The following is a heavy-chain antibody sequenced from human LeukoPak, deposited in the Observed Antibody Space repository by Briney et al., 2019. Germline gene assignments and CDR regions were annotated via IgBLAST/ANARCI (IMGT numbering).Heavy chain of an antibody. V-gene: IGHV3-23*01. Sequence: GGSLRLSCAASGFTFSSYAMSWVRQAPGKGLEWVSAISGSGGSTYYADSVKGRFTISRDNSKNTLYLQMNSLRAEDTAVYYCVRGSGSYCPENFDYWGQGTLVTVSS. CDR1: GFTFSSYA. J-gene: IGHJ4*02. D-gene: IGHD3-10*01. CDR3: VRGSGSYCPENFDY. CDR2: ISGSGGST.